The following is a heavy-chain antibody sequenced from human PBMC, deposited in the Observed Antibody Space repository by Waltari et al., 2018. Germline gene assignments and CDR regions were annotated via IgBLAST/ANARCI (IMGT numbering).Heavy chain of an antibody. CDR1: GGTFSSYA. CDR2: IIPIFGTA. Sequence: QVQLVQSGAEVKKPGSSVKVSCKASGGTFSSYAISWVRPAPGQGLEWMGGIIPIFGTANYAQKFQGRVTITTDESTSTAYMELSSLRSEDTAVYYCARSMDYGSGSYYFDYWGQGTLVTVSS. J-gene: IGHJ4*02. D-gene: IGHD3-10*01. V-gene: IGHV1-69*05. CDR3: ARSMDYGSGSYYFDY.